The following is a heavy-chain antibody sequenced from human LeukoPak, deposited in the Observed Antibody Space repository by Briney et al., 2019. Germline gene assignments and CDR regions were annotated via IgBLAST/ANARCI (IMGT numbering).Heavy chain of an antibody. J-gene: IGHJ6*03. CDR1: GVTFSSYG. Sequence: GGSLRLSCAASGVTFSSYGMHWVRQAPGKGLEWVAFTRSDGSNKYYADSVKGRFTISRDNSKNTLYLQMNSLRAEDTAVYYCAKVGKTENYYGSGRFSYYYYMDVWGKGTTVTISS. D-gene: IGHD3-10*01. CDR3: AKVGKTENYYGSGRFSYYYYMDV. CDR2: TRSDGSNK. V-gene: IGHV3-30*02.